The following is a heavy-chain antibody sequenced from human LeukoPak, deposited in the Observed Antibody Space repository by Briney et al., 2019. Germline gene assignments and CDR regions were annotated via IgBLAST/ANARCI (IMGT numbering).Heavy chain of an antibody. V-gene: IGHV4-59*13. J-gene: IGHJ4*02. D-gene: IGHD6-13*01. CDR3: TRTDSSTAIDY. CDR2: IYYSGST. Sequence: SETLSLTCAVYGGSFSSYYWSWIRQPPGKGLEWIGYIYYSGSTNYNPSLKSRVTMSLDTSKNQFSLKLTSVSAADTAVYYCTRTDSSTAIDYWGQGTLVTVSS. CDR1: GGSFSSYY.